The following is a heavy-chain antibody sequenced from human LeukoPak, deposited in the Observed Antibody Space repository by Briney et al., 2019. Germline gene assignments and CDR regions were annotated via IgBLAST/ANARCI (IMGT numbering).Heavy chain of an antibody. CDR1: GYTFTSYD. D-gene: IGHD5-24*01. V-gene: IGHV1-8*01. Sequence: ASVKVSCKASGYTFTSYDINWVRQATGQGLKWMGWMNPNSGNTGYAQKFQGRVTMTRNTSISTAYMELSSLRSEDTAVYYCARGSKRWLQFPDYWGQGTLVTVSS. CDR3: ARGSKRWLQFPDY. CDR2: MNPNSGNT. J-gene: IGHJ4*02.